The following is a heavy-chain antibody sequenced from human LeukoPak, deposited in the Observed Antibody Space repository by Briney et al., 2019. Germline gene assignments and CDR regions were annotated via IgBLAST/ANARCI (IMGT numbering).Heavy chain of an antibody. J-gene: IGHJ4*02. V-gene: IGHV4-4*02. D-gene: IGHD3-22*01. CDR2: IYHSGST. CDR3: AREYYYDSSGYYAFDY. Sequence: PSGTLSLTCAVSGGSVSSSNWWSWVRQPPGKGLEWIGEIYHSGSTNYNPSLKSRVTISVDKSKNQFSLKLSPVTAADTAVYYCAREYYYDSSGYYAFDYWGQGTLVTVSS. CDR1: GGSVSSSNW.